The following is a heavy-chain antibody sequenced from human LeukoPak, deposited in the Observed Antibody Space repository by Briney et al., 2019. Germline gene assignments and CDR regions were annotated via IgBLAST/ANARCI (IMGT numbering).Heavy chain of an antibody. CDR1: GGSISSSSYY. CDR2: IYYSGST. CDR3: ARAEYCSGGSCYYWDY. V-gene: IGHV4-39*07. J-gene: IGHJ4*02. Sequence: SETLSLTCTVSGGSISSSSYYWGWIRQPPGKGLEWIGSIYYSGSTYYNPSLKSRVTISVDTSKNQFSLELSSVTAADTAVYYCARAEYCSGGSCYYWDYWGQGTLVTVSS. D-gene: IGHD2-15*01.